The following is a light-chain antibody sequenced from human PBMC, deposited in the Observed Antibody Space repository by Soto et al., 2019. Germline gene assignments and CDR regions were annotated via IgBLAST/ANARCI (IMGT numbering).Light chain of an antibody. V-gene: IGLV2-14*03. CDR2: DVT. J-gene: IGLJ2*01. CDR1: SSDVGGYNF. CDR3: SSYTSSGTLVV. Sequence: QSVLTQPASVSGSPGQSITISCTGTSSDVGGYNFVSWFQQHPGKAPELLIYDVTRRLSGVSNRFSGSKSGNTASLTISGLQAEDEADYYCSSYTSSGTLVVFGGGTKFTVL.